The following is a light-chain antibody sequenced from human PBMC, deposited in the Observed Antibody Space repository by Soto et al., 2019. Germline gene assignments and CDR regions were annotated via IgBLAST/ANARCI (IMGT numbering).Light chain of an antibody. CDR2: WAS. CDR1: QSVLYSSNNKNY. V-gene: IGKV4-1*01. CDR3: QQYESTPPT. J-gene: IGKJ2*01. Sequence: DIVMTQSPDSLAVSLGERATINCKSSQSVLYSSNNKNYLAWYQQRPGQPPKLLIYWASTRESGVPDRFSGNGSVTDFTLTITSLQAEDVAVYYCQQYESTPPTFGQGTKLEIK.